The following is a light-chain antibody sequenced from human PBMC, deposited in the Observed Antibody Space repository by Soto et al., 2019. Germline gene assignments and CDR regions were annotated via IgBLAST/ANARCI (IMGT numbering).Light chain of an antibody. J-gene: IGKJ5*01. CDR3: QQYNNWPPIT. V-gene: IGKV3-15*01. Sequence: EIVMTQSPATLSVSPGERAILSCRASQSVSSKLAWYQQKPGQAPRLLIYGASTRATGIPARFSGSGYGTEFTLTISSLQSEDFAVYYCQQYNNWPPITFGQGTRLEIK. CDR1: QSVSSK. CDR2: GAS.